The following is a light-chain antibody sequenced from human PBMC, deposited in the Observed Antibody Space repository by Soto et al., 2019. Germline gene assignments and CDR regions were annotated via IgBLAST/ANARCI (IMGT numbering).Light chain of an antibody. CDR1: QSVSSS. J-gene: IGKJ4*01. V-gene: IGKV3-15*01. Sequence: IVVTQSPATLSVSPGETVTLSCRVSQSVSSSLAWYQQKPGQAPRLLISGAYTRATGIPARFSGSGSGTEFTLTISGLQSEDFAVDYCQQYYNWPQLTFGGGTRVEIE. CDR2: GAY. CDR3: QQYYNWPQLT.